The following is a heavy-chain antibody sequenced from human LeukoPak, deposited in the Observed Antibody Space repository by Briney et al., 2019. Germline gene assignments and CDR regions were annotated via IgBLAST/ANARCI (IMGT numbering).Heavy chain of an antibody. CDR3: ATHHKYYYDSSGDPSY. Sequence: PGGSLRLSCAASGFTFSSYAMHWVRQAPGKGLEWVAVISYDGSNKYYADSVKGRFTISRDNSKNTLYLQMNSLRAEDTAVYYCATHHKYYYDSSGDPSYWGQGTLVTVSS. D-gene: IGHD3-22*01. CDR1: GFTFSSYA. V-gene: IGHV3-30*04. CDR2: ISYDGSNK. J-gene: IGHJ4*02.